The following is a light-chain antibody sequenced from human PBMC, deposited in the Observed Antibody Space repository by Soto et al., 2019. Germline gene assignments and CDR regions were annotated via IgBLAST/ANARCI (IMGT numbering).Light chain of an antibody. CDR3: QQYDNWLT. J-gene: IGKJ4*01. Sequence: EIVMTQSPATLSVSPGERATLSCRASQSVGSNLAWYQRKPGQAPRLLIYSASTRATDVPARFSGSGSGTEFTLTISSLQSEDFAFYFCQQYDNWLTFDGGTKVEIK. CDR1: QSVGSN. CDR2: SAS. V-gene: IGKV3-15*01.